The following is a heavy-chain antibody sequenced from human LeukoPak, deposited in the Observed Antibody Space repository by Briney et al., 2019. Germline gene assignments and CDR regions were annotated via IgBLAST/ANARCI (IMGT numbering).Heavy chain of an antibody. CDR3: AAWRGYDSGSFSGPLDY. CDR2: VSYDGSIK. V-gene: IGHV3-30-3*01. D-gene: IGHD3-10*01. J-gene: IGHJ4*02. Sequence: GGSLRLSCAASGFTFSSYAMHWVRQAPGKGLEWVAVVSYDGSIKSYADSVKGRFTISRDNPRNTLYLQMNSLRGEDTAIYYCAAWRGYDSGSFSGPLDYWGQGTLVLVSS. CDR1: GFTFSSYA.